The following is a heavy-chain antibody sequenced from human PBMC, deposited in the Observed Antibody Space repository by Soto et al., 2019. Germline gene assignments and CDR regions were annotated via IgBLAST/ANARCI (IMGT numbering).Heavy chain of an antibody. Sequence: EVPLVESGGGSVQPGGSLRLSCVASGITYSGYWMHWVRQVPGKGLVWVARVDSDGSGTSYADSVKGRFTISRDNAKNTLYLQMNSLRVEDTAVYYSATVFEHWGQGIPVTVPS. J-gene: IGHJ4*02. CDR1: GITYSGYW. CDR3: ATVFEH. CDR2: VDSDGSGT. V-gene: IGHV3-74*01.